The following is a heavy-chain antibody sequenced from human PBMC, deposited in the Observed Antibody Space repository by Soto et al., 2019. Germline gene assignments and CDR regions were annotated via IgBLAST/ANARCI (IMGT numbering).Heavy chain of an antibody. CDR3: ARAIGPTLFDY. CDR2: IGTAGDT. J-gene: IGHJ4*02. CDR1: GFTFSSYD. Sequence: GGSLRLSCSASGFTFSSYDMHWVRQGPGKGLEWASAIGTAGDTNYAGSVKGRFTISRENAKDSLYLQMNSLRAGDTAIYFCARAIGPTLFDYWGQGTLVTVSS. D-gene: IGHD3-22*01. V-gene: IGHV3-13*04.